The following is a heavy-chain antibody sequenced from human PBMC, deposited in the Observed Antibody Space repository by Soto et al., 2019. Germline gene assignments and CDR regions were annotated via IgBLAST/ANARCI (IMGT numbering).Heavy chain of an antibody. D-gene: IGHD3-3*01. CDR2: INPNSGGT. CDR1: GYTFTGYY. J-gene: IGHJ6*02. CDR3: ARDLRSGAQYRFWGMDV. V-gene: IGHV1-2*04. Sequence: QVQLVQSGAAVKKPGASVKVSCKASGYTFTGYYMHWVRQAPGQGLEWMGWINPNSGGTNYAQKFQGWVTMTRDTSIGTPNMELSRLRADATAVYYCARDLRSGAQYRFWGMDVCGQGTTVTVSS.